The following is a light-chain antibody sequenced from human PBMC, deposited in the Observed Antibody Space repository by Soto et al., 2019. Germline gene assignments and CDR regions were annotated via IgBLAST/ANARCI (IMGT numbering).Light chain of an antibody. CDR1: QGITNY. CDR2: AAS. V-gene: IGKV1-27*01. Sequence: DIQMTQSPSSLSASVGDRVTITCRASQGITNYLAWYQQKPGKVPKLLIYAASTLQSEVSSRFSGSGSGTNFTLTISSLQPEDVATYYCQKYNSAPRGFTFGPGTKVDIK. J-gene: IGKJ3*01. CDR3: QKYNSAPRGFT.